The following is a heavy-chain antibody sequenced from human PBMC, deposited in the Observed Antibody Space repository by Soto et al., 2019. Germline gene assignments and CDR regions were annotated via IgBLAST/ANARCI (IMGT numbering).Heavy chain of an antibody. CDR2: VNWNSGRI. Sequence: SLRLSCAASGFTFDDYAMHWVRQAPGKGLEWVSGVNWNSGRIGYADSVKGRFTISRDNAKTSLYLQMNSPRAEDTALYYCAKDRGSGSYAANYYYYGMDVWGQGTTVTVSS. D-gene: IGHD3-10*01. CDR3: AKDRGSGSYAANYYYYGMDV. V-gene: IGHV3-9*01. J-gene: IGHJ6*02. CDR1: GFTFDDYA.